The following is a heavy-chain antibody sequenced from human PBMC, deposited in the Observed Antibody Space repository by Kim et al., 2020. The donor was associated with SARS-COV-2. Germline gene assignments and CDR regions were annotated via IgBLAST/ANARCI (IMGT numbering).Heavy chain of an antibody. V-gene: IGHV1-24*01. CDR1: GYTLTELS. J-gene: IGHJ4*02. Sequence: ASVKVSCKVSGYTLTELSMHWVRQAPGKGLEWMGGFDPEDGETIYAQKFQGRVTMTEDTSTDTAYMELSSLRSEDTAVYYCATANVIAAAGTFLFDYWGQGTLVTVSS. CDR3: ATANVIAAAGTFLFDY. D-gene: IGHD6-13*01. CDR2: FDPEDGET.